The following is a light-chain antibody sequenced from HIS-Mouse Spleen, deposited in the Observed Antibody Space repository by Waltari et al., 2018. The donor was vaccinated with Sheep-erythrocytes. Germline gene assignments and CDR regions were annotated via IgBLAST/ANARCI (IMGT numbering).Light chain of an antibody. Sequence: SYELTQPPSVSVSTGQTPRITCSGDALPKKYAYWYQQKSGQAPVLVIYEDSKRPSGIPERFSGSSSGTMATLTISGAQVEDEADYYCYSTDSSGNGVFGGGTKLTVL. J-gene: IGLJ2*01. CDR3: YSTDSSGNGV. CDR2: EDS. V-gene: IGLV3-10*01. CDR1: ALPKKY.